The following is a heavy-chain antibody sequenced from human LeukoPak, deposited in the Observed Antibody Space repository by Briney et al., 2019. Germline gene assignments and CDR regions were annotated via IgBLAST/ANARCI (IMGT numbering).Heavy chain of an antibody. Sequence: ASVKVSCKASGYTFTSYDINWVRQAPGQGLEWMGWINPNSGGTNYAQKFQGRVTMTRDTSISTAYMELSRLRSDDTAVYYCARGPRAGMITFGGVIAYFDYWGQGTLVTVSS. V-gene: IGHV1-2*02. J-gene: IGHJ4*02. D-gene: IGHD3-16*02. CDR1: GYTFTSYD. CDR2: INPNSGGT. CDR3: ARGPRAGMITFGGVIAYFDY.